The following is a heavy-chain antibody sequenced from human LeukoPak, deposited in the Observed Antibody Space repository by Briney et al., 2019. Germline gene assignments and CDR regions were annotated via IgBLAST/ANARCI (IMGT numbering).Heavy chain of an antibody. CDR1: GFAFNTYS. V-gene: IGHV3-23*01. CDR3: AKEYKGGWPFDY. D-gene: IGHD1-1*01. J-gene: IGHJ4*02. CDR2: IGGSGGRT. Sequence: GGSLRLSCAASGFAFNTYSMNWVRQAPGKGLQWVSGIGGSGGRTYYADSMKGRFTISRDTSKNTLYLQMSSLRAEDTAIYYCAKEYKGGWPFDYWGQGTLVTVSS.